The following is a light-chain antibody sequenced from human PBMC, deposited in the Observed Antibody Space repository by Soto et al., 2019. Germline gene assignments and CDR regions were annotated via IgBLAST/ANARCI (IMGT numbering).Light chain of an antibody. J-gene: IGKJ1*01. V-gene: IGKV3-15*01. Sequence: EIVMTQSPATLSVSPGERATLSCRASQSVRSKLAWYQQKPGQAPRLLIYDASTRAPGVPARFSGSGSGTASTLTSTNPQSEDVEDYSRQHNKNRPAFGQGTKVEIK. CDR3: QHNKNRPA. CDR1: QSVRSK. CDR2: DAS.